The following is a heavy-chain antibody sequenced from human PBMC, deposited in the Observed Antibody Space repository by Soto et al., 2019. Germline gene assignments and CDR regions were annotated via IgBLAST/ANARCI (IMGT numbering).Heavy chain of an antibody. D-gene: IGHD3-16*01. Sequence: VQLVQSGAEVKKPGASVKVSCKASGYTFTSYAMHWVRQAPGQRLEWMGWINAGNGNTKYSQKFQGRVTITRDTSASTAYMELSSLRSEDTAVYYCARFGPPGYGMDVWGQGTTVTVSS. CDR1: GYTFTSYA. CDR3: ARFGPPGYGMDV. V-gene: IGHV1-3*01. J-gene: IGHJ6*02. CDR2: INAGNGNT.